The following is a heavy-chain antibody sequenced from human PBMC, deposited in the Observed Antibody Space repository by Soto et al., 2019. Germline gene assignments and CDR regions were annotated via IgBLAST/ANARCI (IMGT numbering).Heavy chain of an antibody. CDR2: ISGSGGST. Sequence: GGSLRLSCAASGFTFSDYYMSWVRQAPGKGLEWVSAISGSGGSTYYADSVKGRFTISRDNSKNTLYLQMNSLRAEDTAVYYCAKAESSSWYFWFDPWGQGTLVTVSS. D-gene: IGHD6-13*01. V-gene: IGHV3-23*01. J-gene: IGHJ5*02. CDR1: GFTFSDYY. CDR3: AKAESSSWYFWFDP.